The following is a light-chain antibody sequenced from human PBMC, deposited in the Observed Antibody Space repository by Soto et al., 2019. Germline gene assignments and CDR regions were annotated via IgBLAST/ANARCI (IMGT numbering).Light chain of an antibody. CDR3: CSYAGSYGG. Sequence: QSALTQPRSVSGSPGQSVTISCTGTSSDVGGYNYVSWYQQPPGKAPKLMIYDVSKRPSGVPDRFSGSKSGNTASLTISGIQAEDEADYYCCSYAGSYGGFGGGTKLTVL. V-gene: IGLV2-11*01. CDR2: DVS. J-gene: IGLJ2*01. CDR1: SSDVGGYNY.